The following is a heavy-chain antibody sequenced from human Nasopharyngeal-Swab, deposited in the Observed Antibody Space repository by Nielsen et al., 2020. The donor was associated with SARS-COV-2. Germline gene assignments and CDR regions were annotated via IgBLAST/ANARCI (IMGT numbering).Heavy chain of an antibody. Sequence: GGSLRLSCAASGFTFSSYGMHWVRQAPSKGLEWVAVIWYDGSNKYYADSVKGRFTISRDNSKNTPYLQMNSLRAEDTAVYYCARDIPFAVTGTTPPDAFDIWGQGTMVTVSS. CDR2: IWYDGSNK. V-gene: IGHV3-33*01. CDR3: ARDIPFAVTGTTPPDAFDI. CDR1: GFTFSSYG. J-gene: IGHJ3*02. D-gene: IGHD1-7*01.